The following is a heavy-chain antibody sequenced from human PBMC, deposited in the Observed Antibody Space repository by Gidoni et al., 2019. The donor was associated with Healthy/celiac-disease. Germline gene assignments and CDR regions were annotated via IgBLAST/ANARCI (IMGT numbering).Heavy chain of an antibody. D-gene: IGHD5-18*01. J-gene: IGHJ4*02. CDR2: ISGSGGST. CDR1: GFTFSSYA. Sequence: EVQLLESGGGLVPPGGSPRLSCAAPGFTFSSYAMSWVRQAPGKGLGWVSAISGSGGSTYYADSVKGRFTISRDNSKNTLYLQMNSLRAEDTAVYYCAIRDTAMVYFDYWGQGTLVTVSS. CDR3: AIRDTAMVYFDY. V-gene: IGHV3-23*01.